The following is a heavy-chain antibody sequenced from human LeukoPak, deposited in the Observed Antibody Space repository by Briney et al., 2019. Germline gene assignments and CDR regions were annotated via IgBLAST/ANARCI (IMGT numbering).Heavy chain of an antibody. CDR2: IYYSGST. J-gene: IGHJ4*02. CDR1: GGSISSGSYY. Sequence: SETLSLTCTVSGGSISSGSYYWSWIRQPPGKGLEWIGYIYYSGSTNYNPSLKSRVTISVDTSKNQFSLKLSSVTAADTAVYYCARDGEMATIENYFESWGQGTRVTVSS. V-gene: IGHV4-61*01. D-gene: IGHD5-24*01. CDR3: ARDGEMATIENYFES.